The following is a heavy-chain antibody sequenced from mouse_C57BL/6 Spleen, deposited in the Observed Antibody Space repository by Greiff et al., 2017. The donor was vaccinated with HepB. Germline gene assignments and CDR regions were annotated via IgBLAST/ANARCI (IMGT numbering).Heavy chain of an antibody. V-gene: IGHV1-55*01. CDR2: IYPGSGST. CDR3: ARGGSNSFLCYFDY. J-gene: IGHJ2*01. D-gene: IGHD2-5*01. Sequence: QVQLQQPGAELVKPGASVKMSCKASGYTFTSYWITWVKQRPGQGLEWIGDIYPGSGSTNYNEKFKSKATLTVDTSSSTAYMQLSSLTSEDSAVYYCARGGSNSFLCYFDYWGQGTTLTVSS. CDR1: GYTFTSYW.